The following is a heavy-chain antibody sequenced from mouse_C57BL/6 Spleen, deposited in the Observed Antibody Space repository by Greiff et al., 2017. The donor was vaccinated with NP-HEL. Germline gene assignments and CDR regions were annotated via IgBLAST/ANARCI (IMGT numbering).Heavy chain of an antibody. CDR2: ISSGGSYT. V-gene: IGHV5-6*01. CDR1: GFTFSSYG. J-gene: IGHJ2*01. Sequence: EVQVVESGGDLVKPGGSLKLSCAASGFTFSSYGMSWVRQTPDKRLEWVATISSGGSYTYYPDSVKGRFTISRDNAKNTLYLQMSSLKSEDTAMYYCARQPQDYWGQGTTLTVSS. CDR3: ARQPQDY.